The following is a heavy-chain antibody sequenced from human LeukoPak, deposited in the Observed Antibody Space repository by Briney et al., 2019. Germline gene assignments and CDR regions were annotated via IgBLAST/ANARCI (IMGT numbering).Heavy chain of an antibody. CDR2: ISPSSTYI. V-gene: IGHV3-21*01. CDR3: VRHRSASDY. D-gene: IGHD3-10*01. J-gene: IGHJ4*02. Sequence: GGSLRLSCAASGFTFSDYTMSWVRQAPGKGLGWVSSISPSSTYIYYADSLKGRITISRDNAKNSLYLQMNSLRAEDTAVYYCVRHRSASDYWGQGALVTVSS. CDR1: GFTFSDYT.